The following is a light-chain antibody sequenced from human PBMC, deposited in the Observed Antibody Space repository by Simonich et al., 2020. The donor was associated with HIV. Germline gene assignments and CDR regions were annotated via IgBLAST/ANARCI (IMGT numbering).Light chain of an antibody. CDR3: QQYYNYPLT. CDR1: QGINTY. Sequence: AIRMTQSPSSLSASTGDRVPITCRAIQGINTYLAWYQQKPGKAPKLLISAASTLQSGVPSRFSGSGSGTDFTLTISWLQSEDFATYYCQQYYNYPLTFGGGTKVEIK. J-gene: IGKJ4*01. V-gene: IGKV1-8*01. CDR2: AAS.